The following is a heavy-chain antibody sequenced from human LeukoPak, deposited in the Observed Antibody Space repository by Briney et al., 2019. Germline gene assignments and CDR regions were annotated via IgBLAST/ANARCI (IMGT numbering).Heavy chain of an antibody. CDR2: INHNGNVN. D-gene: IGHD3-16*01. V-gene: IGHV3-7*03. J-gene: IGHJ6*02. Sequence: GGSLSLSCAASGRIFCSFWKFCARPSPGKGLEWVASINHNGNVNYYVDSVKGRFTISRDNAKNSLYLQMSNLRAEDTAVYFCARGDGLDVWGQGATVTVSS. CDR3: ARGDGLDV. CDR1: GRIFCSFW.